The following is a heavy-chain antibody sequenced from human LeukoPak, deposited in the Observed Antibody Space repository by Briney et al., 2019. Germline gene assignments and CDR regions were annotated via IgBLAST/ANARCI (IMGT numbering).Heavy chain of an antibody. CDR1: GFTFSSYA. CDR3: AKYDYGETKVDY. J-gene: IGHJ4*02. CDR2: ISGSGGST. Sequence: GGSLRLSCAASGFTFSSYAMSWVRQAPGKGLEWVPAISGSGGSTYYADSVKGRFTISRDNSKNTLYLQMNSLRAEDTAVYYCAKYDYGETKVDYWGQGTLVTVSS. D-gene: IGHD4-17*01. V-gene: IGHV3-23*01.